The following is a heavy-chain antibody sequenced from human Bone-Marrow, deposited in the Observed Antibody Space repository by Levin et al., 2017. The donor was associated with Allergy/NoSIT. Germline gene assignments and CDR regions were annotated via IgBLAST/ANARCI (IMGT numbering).Heavy chain of an antibody. D-gene: IGHD2/OR15-2a*01. J-gene: IGHJ6*02. Sequence: GESLKISCKASGYTFTSYGISWVRQAPGQGLEWMGWISAYNGNTNYAQKLQGRVTMTTDTSTSTAYMELRSLRSDDTAVYYCARDLPVIPWHYYYYYGMDGWGQGTTVTVSS. CDR1: GYTFTSYG. CDR2: ISAYNGNT. CDR3: ARDLPVIPWHYYYYYGMDG. V-gene: IGHV1-18*01.